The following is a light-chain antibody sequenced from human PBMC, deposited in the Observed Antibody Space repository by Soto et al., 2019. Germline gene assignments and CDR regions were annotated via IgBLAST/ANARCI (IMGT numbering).Light chain of an antibody. Sequence: QAVVTQPPSVSAAPGQKVTISCSGSSSNIGTNYVSWYQHLPGTAPKLLIYDNDKRPSGIPDRFSGSKSGTSATLGLTGLQTGDEADYYCATWQSSLTGGWVFGGGTQLTVL. CDR1: SSNIGTNY. J-gene: IGLJ3*02. V-gene: IGLV1-51*01. CDR2: DND. CDR3: ATWQSSLTGGWV.